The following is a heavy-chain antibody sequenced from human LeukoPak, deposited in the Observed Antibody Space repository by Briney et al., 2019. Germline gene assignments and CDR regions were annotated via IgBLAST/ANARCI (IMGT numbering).Heavy chain of an antibody. CDR3: ARVGSGAYYYYYGMDV. Sequence: ASVKVSCKASGYTFTSYGISWVRQAPGQGLEWMGWISAYNGNTNYAQKLRGRVTMTTDTSTSTAYMELGSLRSDDTAVYYCARVGSGAYYYYYGMDVWGQGTTVTVSS. CDR1: GYTFTSYG. J-gene: IGHJ6*02. V-gene: IGHV1-18*01. D-gene: IGHD2-15*01. CDR2: ISAYNGNT.